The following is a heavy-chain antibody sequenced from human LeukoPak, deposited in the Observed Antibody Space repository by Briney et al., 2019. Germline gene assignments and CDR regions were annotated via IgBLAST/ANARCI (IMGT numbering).Heavy chain of an antibody. J-gene: IGHJ4*02. V-gene: IGHV4-4*02. CDR2: IYHSGST. D-gene: IGHD1-26*01. CDR1: GGSVSSSNW. CDR3: ARSSGSYFDY. Sequence: SGTLSLTCAVSGGSVSSSNWWSWVRQPPGKGLEWIGEIYHSGSTNYNPSLKSRVTISVDKPKNQFSLRLSSVTAADTAVYYCARSSGSYFDYWGQGTLVTVSS.